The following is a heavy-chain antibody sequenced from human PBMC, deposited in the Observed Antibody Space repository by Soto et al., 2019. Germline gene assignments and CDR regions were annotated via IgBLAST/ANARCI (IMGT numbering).Heavy chain of an antibody. V-gene: IGHV1-3*05. CDR1: GYTFTSYA. CDR3: ARSPTIYGSGVGSYFQH. J-gene: IGHJ1*01. D-gene: IGHD3-10*01. Sequence: QVQVVQSGAEEKKPGASVKVSCKASGYTFTSYAMHWLRQAPGQRLEWMGWINAGNGNTKYSQKFQGRVTITRDTSASTAYMELSSLRSEDTAVYYCARSPTIYGSGVGSYFQHWGQGTLVTVSS. CDR2: INAGNGNT.